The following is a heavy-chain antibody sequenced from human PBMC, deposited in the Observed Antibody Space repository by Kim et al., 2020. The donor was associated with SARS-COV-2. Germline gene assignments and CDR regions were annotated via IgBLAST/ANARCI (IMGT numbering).Heavy chain of an antibody. CDR1: GFTFSNYA. D-gene: IGHD6-13*01. J-gene: IGHJ3*02. CDR3: AKDRLYTSRWSYSWRAFDI. Sequence: GGSLRLSCEASGFTFSNYAMTWVRQAPGKGLEWVSSISGSGDTTYYADSVKGRFTISRGNSKDTLYLQMNSLRAEDTAVYHCAKDRLYTSRWSYSWRAFDIWGQGTMVTVSS. V-gene: IGHV3-23*01. CDR2: ISGSGDTT.